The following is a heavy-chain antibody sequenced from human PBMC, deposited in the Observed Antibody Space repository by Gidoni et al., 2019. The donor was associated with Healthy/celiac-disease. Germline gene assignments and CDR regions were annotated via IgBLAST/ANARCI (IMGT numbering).Heavy chain of an antibody. J-gene: IGHJ3*02. V-gene: IGHV3-23*04. Sequence: EVQLVESGGGLVQPGGSLRLSCAASGFTFSSYAISWVRQAPGKGLEWVSSISGSGGSTYYADSVKGRFTISRDNSKNTLYLQMNSLRAEDTAVYYCAYRYSGSNDAFDIWGQGTMVTVSS. CDR3: AYRYSGSNDAFDI. CDR1: GFTFSSYA. D-gene: IGHD1-26*01. CDR2: ISGSGGST.